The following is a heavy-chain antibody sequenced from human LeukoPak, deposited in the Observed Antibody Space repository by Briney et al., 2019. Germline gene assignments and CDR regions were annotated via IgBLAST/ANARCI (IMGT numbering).Heavy chain of an antibody. V-gene: IGHV1-2*02. CDR2: INPNSGGT. CDR1: GYTFTGYY. D-gene: IGHD3-22*01. Sequence: ASVKVSCKASGYTFTGYYMHWVRQAPGQGLEWMGWINPNSGGTNYAQKFQGRVTMTRDTSISTAYMDLRRLTSDDTAVYYCATYYNSGVHAFHIWGQGTMVTVSS. CDR3: ATYYNSGVHAFHI. J-gene: IGHJ3*02.